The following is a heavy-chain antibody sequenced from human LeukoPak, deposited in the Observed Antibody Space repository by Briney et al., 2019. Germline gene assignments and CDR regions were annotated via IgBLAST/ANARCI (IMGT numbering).Heavy chain of an antibody. J-gene: IGHJ4*02. Sequence: PSETLSPTCAVYGGSFSGYYWSWIRQPPGKGLEWIGEINHSGSTNYNPSLKSRVTISVDTSKNQFSLKLSSVTAADTAVYYCERGGRYYDFWSGYPAAIDYWGQGTLVTVSS. D-gene: IGHD3-3*01. V-gene: IGHV4-34*01. CDR3: ERGGRYYDFWSGYPAAIDY. CDR1: GGSFSGYY. CDR2: INHSGST.